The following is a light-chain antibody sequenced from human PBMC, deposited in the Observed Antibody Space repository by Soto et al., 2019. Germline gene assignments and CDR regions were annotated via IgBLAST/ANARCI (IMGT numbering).Light chain of an antibody. Sequence: EIVLTHSPGTLSLSPGERATLSCRASQSVSSSYLAWYQQEPGQAPRLLIYGASSRATGIPDRFSGSGSGTDFTLTISRLEPEDFAVYYCQQYGSSPGTFGQGTKVDIK. V-gene: IGKV3-20*01. CDR2: GAS. J-gene: IGKJ2*02. CDR3: QQYGSSPGT. CDR1: QSVSSSY.